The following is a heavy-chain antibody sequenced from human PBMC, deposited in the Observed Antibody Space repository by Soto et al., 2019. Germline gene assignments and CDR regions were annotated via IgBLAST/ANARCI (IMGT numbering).Heavy chain of an antibody. J-gene: IGHJ4*02. Sequence: PGESLKISCKGSGYSFTSYWIGWVRQMPGKGLEWMGIIYPGDSDTRYSPSFQGQVTISADKSISTAYLQWSSLKASDTAMYYCARHGAFSTYYDFWSGPFDYWGQGTLVTVSS. CDR3: ARHGAFSTYYDFWSGPFDY. D-gene: IGHD3-3*01. V-gene: IGHV5-51*01. CDR1: GYSFTSYW. CDR2: IYPGDSDT.